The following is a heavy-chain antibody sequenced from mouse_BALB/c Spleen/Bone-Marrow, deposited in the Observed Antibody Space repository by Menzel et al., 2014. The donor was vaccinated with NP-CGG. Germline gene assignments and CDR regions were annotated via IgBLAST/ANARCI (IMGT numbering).Heavy chain of an antibody. Sequence: DVKLQESGPGLVKPSQTVSLICTVTGISITTGNYRWSWIRQFPGNKLEWIGYIYYSGTITYNPSLTSRTTITRDTSKNQFFLEMNSLTAEDTATYYCARDGNYAMDYWGQGTSVTVSS. CDR3: ARDGNYAMDY. D-gene: IGHD1-1*02. CDR2: IYYSGTI. V-gene: IGHV3-5*02. J-gene: IGHJ4*01. CDR1: GISITTGNYR.